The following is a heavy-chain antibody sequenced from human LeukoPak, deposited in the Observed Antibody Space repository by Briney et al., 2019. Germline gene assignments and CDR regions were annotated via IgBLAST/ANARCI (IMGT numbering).Heavy chain of an antibody. CDR3: ARDRADFNYYDSSGPFDY. Sequence: SVRVSCKASGGTFSSYAISWVRQAPGQGLEWMGGIIPIFGTANYAQKFQGRVTITADESTSTAYMELSSLRSEDTAVYYCARDRADFNYYDSSGPFDYWGQGTLVTVSS. CDR1: GGTFSSYA. D-gene: IGHD3-22*01. J-gene: IGHJ4*02. V-gene: IGHV1-69*13. CDR2: IIPIFGTA.